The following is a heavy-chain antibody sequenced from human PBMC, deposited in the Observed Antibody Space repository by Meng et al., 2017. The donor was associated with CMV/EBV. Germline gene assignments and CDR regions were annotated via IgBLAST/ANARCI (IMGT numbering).Heavy chain of an antibody. CDR3: ATGRFCSTSCYSLSADDAFDI. D-gene: IGHD2-2*02. J-gene: IGHJ3*02. CDR2: ISSSGSTI. Sequence: GGSLRLSCAASGFTFSSYEMNWVRQAPGKGLEWVSYISSSGSTIYYADSVKGRFTISRDNAKNSLYLQMNSLRAEDTAVYYCATGRFCSTSCYSLSADDAFDIWGQGTMVTVSS. V-gene: IGHV3-48*03. CDR1: GFTFSSYE.